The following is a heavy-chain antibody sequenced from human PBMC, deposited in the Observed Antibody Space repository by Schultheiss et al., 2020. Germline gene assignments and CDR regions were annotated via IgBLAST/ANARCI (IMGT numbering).Heavy chain of an antibody. J-gene: IGHJ4*02. CDR2: IKSKTDGGTT. CDR3: TTYYYDSRGGAN. V-gene: IGHV3-15*01. CDR1: GFTFSDHY. D-gene: IGHD3-22*01. Sequence: GGSLRLSCAASGFTFSDHYMDWVRQAPGKGLEWVGRIKSKTDGGTTDYAAPVKGRFTISRDDSKNTLYLQMNSLKTEDTAVYYCTTYYYDSRGGANWGQGTLVTVSS.